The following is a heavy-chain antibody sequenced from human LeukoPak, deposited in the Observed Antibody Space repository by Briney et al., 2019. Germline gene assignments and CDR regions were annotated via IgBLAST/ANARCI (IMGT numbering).Heavy chain of an antibody. CDR2: IIPIFGTA. CDR1: GYTFTGYY. V-gene: IGHV1-69*13. D-gene: IGHD2-15*01. Sequence: SVKVSCKASGYTFTGYYMHWVRQAPGQGLEWMGGIIPIFGTANYAQKFQGRVTITADESTSTAYMELSSLRSEDTAVYYCASSGYYYYGMDVWGQGTTVTVSS. CDR3: ASSGYYYYGMDV. J-gene: IGHJ6*02.